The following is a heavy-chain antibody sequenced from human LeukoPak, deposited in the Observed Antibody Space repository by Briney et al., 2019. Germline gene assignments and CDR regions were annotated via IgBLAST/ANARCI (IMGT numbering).Heavy chain of an antibody. D-gene: IGHD2/OR15-2a*01. CDR1: GGSISSGDY. J-gene: IGHJ4*02. V-gene: IGHV4-38-2*02. Sequence: PSETLSLTCTVSGGSISSGDYWGWIRQPPGKGLEWIGSIYHSGSTYYNPSLKSRVTISVDTSKNQFSLKLSSVTAADTAVYYCARDSVYGFDYWGQGTLVTVSS. CDR3: ARDSVYGFDY. CDR2: IYHSGST.